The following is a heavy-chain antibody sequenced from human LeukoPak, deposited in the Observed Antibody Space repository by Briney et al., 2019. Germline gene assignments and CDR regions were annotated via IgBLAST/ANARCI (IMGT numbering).Heavy chain of an antibody. CDR2: ISSSSSYI. CDR3: ARDFPPDY. Sequence: GGSLRLSCAASGFTFSSYSMNWVRQAPGKGLEWVSSISSSSSYIYYTDSVKGRFTISRDNAKNSLFLQMNSLRVEDTAVYYCARDFPPDYWGQGTLVTVSS. V-gene: IGHV3-21*01. J-gene: IGHJ4*02. CDR1: GFTFSSYS.